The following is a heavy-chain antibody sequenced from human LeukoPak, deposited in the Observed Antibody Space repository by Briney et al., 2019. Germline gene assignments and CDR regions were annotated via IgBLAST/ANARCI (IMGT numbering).Heavy chain of an antibody. CDR1: GYSMSSGYY. Sequence: SETLSLTCTVSGYSMSSGYYWGWIRQPPGKGLQWIGSIFHSGNSYYNPSLKSRVTISVDTSKNQFSLKLSSVTAADTAVYYCARGGPRGSPDAFDIWGQGTMVTVSS. CDR3: ARGGPRGSPDAFDI. D-gene: IGHD3-16*01. J-gene: IGHJ3*02. V-gene: IGHV4-38-2*02. CDR2: IFHSGNS.